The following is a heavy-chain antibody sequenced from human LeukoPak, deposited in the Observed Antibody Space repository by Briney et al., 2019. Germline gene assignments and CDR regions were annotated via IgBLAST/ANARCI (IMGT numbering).Heavy chain of an antibody. D-gene: IGHD1-20*01. V-gene: IGHV4-31*03. CDR2: IYYSGST. CDR1: GGSISSGGYY. Sequence: SETLSLTCTVSGGSISSGGYYWSWIRQHPGKGLEWIGYIYYSGSTYYNPSLKSRVTISVDTSKNQFSLKLSSVTAADTAVYYCARCDPGSYNWNDPDAFDIWGQGTMVTVSS. J-gene: IGHJ3*02. CDR3: ARCDPGSYNWNDPDAFDI.